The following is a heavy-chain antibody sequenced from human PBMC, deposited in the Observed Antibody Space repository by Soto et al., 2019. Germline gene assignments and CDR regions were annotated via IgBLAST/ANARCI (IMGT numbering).Heavy chain of an antibody. Sequence: QVQLVESGGGVVQPGGSLRLSCTTSGFTFNTYGMHWVRQAPGKGLEWVAIIWYDGSNKYYADSVKGRFTISRDNSRKILYLQMNSLRAEDTALYYCARADWTVAYCYSWPFSDGVDVWGQGTTGTVSS. V-gene: IGHV3-33*08. D-gene: IGHD2-15*01. CDR3: ARADWTVAYCYSWPFSDGVDV. J-gene: IGHJ6*02. CDR2: IWYDGSNK. CDR1: GFTFNTYG.